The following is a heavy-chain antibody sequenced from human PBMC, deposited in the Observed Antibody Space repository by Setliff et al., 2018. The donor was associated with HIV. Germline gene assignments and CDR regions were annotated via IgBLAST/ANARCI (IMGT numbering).Heavy chain of an antibody. J-gene: IGHJ6*03. CDR3: ARDYRTTDILSSGYMDV. D-gene: IGHD3-9*01. CDR2: INPNIGST. V-gene: IGHV1-2*06. CDR1: GYTFTGYY. Sequence: VKVSCKASGYTFTGYYIHWVRQAPGQGLQWMGRINPNIGSTNYAQNFQGRATMTRDTSVNTAFMELSNLRSDDTAVYYCARDYRTTDILSSGYMDVWGKGTTVTVS.